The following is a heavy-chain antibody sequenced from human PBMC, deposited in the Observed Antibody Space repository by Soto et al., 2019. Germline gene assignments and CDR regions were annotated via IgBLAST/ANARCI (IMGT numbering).Heavy chain of an antibody. V-gene: IGHV3-30*18. D-gene: IGHD3-10*01. CDR1: GFAFSSYG. CDR2: ISYDGSNK. J-gene: IGHJ3*02. Sequence: QGQLVESGGGVVQPGRSLRLSCAASGFAFSSYGMHWVRQAPGKGLEWVAVISYDGSNKYYADSVKGRFFISRDNSRNTLYLQMSSLRAEDTAVYYCVKEIRYYYVAGTGHDAFDIWGQGTMVTVSS. CDR3: VKEIRYYYVAGTGHDAFDI.